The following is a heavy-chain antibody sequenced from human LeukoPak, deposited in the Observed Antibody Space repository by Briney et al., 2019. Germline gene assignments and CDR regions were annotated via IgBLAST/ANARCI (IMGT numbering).Heavy chain of an antibody. V-gene: IGHV3-30-3*01. CDR1: GFTFSIYA. J-gene: IGHJ4*02. D-gene: IGHD3-10*01. Sequence: GGSLRLSCAASGFTFSIYAMHWVRQAPGKGLEWVAVISYDGSNKYYADSVKGRFTISRDNSKNTLYLQMNSLRAEDTAVYYCAREPGYYFDYWGQGTLVTVSS. CDR2: ISYDGSNK. CDR3: AREPGYYFDY.